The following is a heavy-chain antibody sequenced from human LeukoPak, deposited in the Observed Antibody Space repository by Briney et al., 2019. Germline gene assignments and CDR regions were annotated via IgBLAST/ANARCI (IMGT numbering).Heavy chain of an antibody. J-gene: IGHJ4*02. Sequence: GGSLVLSCAASGFTFNDYAMHWVRQPPGKGLEWLSIISWNSGYIGYADSVKGRFTVSRDNTEDSVYLQMNSLRPEDTAFYFCAKVRGTYSSGFFFGSWGQGTLVTVSS. CDR1: GFTFNDYA. V-gene: IGHV3-9*01. CDR2: ISWNSGYI. D-gene: IGHD6-19*01. CDR3: AKVRGTYSSGFFFGS.